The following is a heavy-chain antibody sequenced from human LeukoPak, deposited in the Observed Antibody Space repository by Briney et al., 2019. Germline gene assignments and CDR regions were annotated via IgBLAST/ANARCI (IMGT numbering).Heavy chain of an antibody. CDR3: ANRNGMDV. V-gene: IGHV3-30*18. J-gene: IGHJ6*02. CDR1: GFAFNTYA. Sequence: GRSLRLSCAASGFAFNTYAMHWVRQAPGKGLEWVAVISYDGSNKYYADSVKGRFTISRDNSKNTLYLQMNSLRAEDTAVYYCANRNGMDVWGQGTTVTVSS. CDR2: ISYDGSNK.